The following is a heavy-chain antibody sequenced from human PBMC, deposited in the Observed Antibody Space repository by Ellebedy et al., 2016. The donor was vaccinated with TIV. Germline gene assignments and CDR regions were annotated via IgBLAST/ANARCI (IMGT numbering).Heavy chain of an antibody. CDR3: ARVGEVAATPCSY. CDR2: IYPGDSDT. Sequence: GESLKISCKGSGYSFTTYWIGWVRQMSGKGLEWMWIIYPGDSDTRYSPSFQGQVTISADKSISTAYLQWSSLKASDTAMYYCARVGEVAATPCSYWGQGTLVTVSS. CDR1: GYSFTTYW. V-gene: IGHV5-51*01. J-gene: IGHJ4*02. D-gene: IGHD2-15*01.